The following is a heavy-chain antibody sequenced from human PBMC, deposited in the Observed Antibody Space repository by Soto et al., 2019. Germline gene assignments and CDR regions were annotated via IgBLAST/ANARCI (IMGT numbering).Heavy chain of an antibody. J-gene: IGHJ4*02. V-gene: IGHV3-23*01. D-gene: IGHD3-16*02. CDR2: ISGSGGST. CDR1: GFTFSSYA. CDR3: AKDQRYYDYIWGSYRRTHLFDY. Sequence: EVQLLESGGGLVQPGGSLRLSCAASGFTFSSYAMSWVRQAPGKGLEWVSAISGSGGSTYYADSVKGRFTISRDNSKNALYLQMNSLRAEDTAVYYCAKDQRYYDYIWGSYRRTHLFDYWGQGTLVTVSS.